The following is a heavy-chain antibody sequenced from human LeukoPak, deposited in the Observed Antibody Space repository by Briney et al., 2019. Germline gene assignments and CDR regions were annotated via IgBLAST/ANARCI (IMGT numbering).Heavy chain of an antibody. CDR2: ISGGGDST. D-gene: IGHD3-3*01. J-gene: IGHJ6*03. CDR3: ASYDYHYYYYMDV. V-gene: IGHV3-23*01. CDR1: GFTFSSYS. Sequence: GGSLRLSCAASGFTFSSYSMNWVRQAPGKGLEWVSSISGGGDSTYYADSVKGRFTISRDNSKNTLYLQMNSLRTEDMAVYYCASYDYHYYYYMDVWGKGTTVTVSS.